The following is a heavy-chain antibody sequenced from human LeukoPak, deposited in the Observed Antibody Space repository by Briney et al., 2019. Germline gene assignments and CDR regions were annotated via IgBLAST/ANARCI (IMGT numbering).Heavy chain of an antibody. Sequence: GGSLRLSCAASGFTFSSYAMIWVRQAPGKGLDWVSSISGNGDDTYYADSVKGRFTISRDKSTNTLYLQMNSLRADDTAVYYCAKGYYGNYVAVDYWGQGTLVTVSS. CDR3: AKGYYGNYVAVDY. CDR2: ISGNGDDT. D-gene: IGHD4-11*01. CDR1: GFTFSSYA. V-gene: IGHV3-23*01. J-gene: IGHJ4*02.